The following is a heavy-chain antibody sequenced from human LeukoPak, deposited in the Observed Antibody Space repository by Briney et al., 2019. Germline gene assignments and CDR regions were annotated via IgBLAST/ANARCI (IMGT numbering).Heavy chain of an antibody. CDR2: INTDGRST. CDR1: GFTFSSYW. Sequence: GGSLRLSCAASGFTFSSYWKHWVRQAPGKGLVWVSRINTDGRSTSYVDSVKGRFTISRDNAKNTLYLQMNSLRAEDTAVYYCARLAVDSSDFWGQGTLVTVSS. J-gene: IGHJ4*02. V-gene: IGHV3-74*01. CDR3: ARLAVDSSDF. D-gene: IGHD6-25*01.